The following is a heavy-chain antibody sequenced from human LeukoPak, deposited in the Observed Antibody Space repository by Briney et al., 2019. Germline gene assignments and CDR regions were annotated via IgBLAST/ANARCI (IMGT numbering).Heavy chain of an antibody. J-gene: IGHJ4*02. CDR3: ARVLRDGYNYPFDY. CDR2: IYTSGST. D-gene: IGHD5-24*01. Sequence: SETLSLTCTVSGGSISSGSYYWSWIRQPAGKGLEWIGRIYTSGSTNYHPSLKSRVTISVDTSKNQFSLKLSSVTAADTAVYYCARVLRDGYNYPFDYWGQGTLVTVSS. CDR1: GGSISSGSYY. V-gene: IGHV4-61*02.